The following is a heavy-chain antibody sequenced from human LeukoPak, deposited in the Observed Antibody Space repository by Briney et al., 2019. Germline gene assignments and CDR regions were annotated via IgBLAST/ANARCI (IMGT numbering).Heavy chain of an antibody. V-gene: IGHV3-33*01. CDR2: IWYDGSNK. Sequence: GGSLRLSCAASGFTFSSYGMHWVRQAPGKGLEWVAVIWYDGSNKNYADSVKGRFTISRDNSKNTLYLQMNSLRAEDTAVYYCARVLSQYYYYYGMDVWGQGTTVTVSS. J-gene: IGHJ6*02. CDR1: GFTFSSYG. CDR3: ARVLSQYYYYYGMDV.